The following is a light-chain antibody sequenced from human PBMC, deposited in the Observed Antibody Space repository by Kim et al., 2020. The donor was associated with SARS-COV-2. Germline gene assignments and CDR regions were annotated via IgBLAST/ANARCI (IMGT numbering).Light chain of an antibody. CDR1: QSIRNK. CDR3: QQYNDWPPLT. Sequence: SPGERATRSGRASQSIRNKLAWYQQKPGQAPRLLIYDASTRATGIPARFSGSGSGTEFTLSINSLQSEDFALYYCQQYNDWPPLTFGGGTKVDIK. V-gene: IGKV3-15*01. CDR2: DAS. J-gene: IGKJ4*01.